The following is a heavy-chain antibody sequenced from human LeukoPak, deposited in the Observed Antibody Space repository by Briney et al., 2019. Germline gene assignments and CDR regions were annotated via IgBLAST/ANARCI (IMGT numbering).Heavy chain of an antibody. CDR3: AKDYYDSSGYDAFDI. V-gene: IGHV3-23*01. Sequence: GGSLRLSCAASGFTFSSYAMSWVRQAPGKGLEWVSAISGSGGSTYYADSVKGRFTISRGNSKNTLYLQMNSLRAEDTAVYYCAKDYYDSSGYDAFDIWGQGTMVTVSS. D-gene: IGHD3-22*01. CDR1: GFTFSSYA. CDR2: ISGSGGST. J-gene: IGHJ3*02.